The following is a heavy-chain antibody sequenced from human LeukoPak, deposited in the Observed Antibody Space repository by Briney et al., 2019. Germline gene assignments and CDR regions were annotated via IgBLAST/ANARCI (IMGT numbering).Heavy chain of an antibody. CDR3: ASNYYDSSGYLD. V-gene: IGHV4-59*01. CDR1: GGSISSYY. D-gene: IGHD3-22*01. Sequence: SETLSLTCTVSGGSISSYYWSWIRQPPGEGLEWIGYIYYSGSTNYNLSLKSRVTISVDTSKNQFSLKLSSVTAADTAVYYCASNYYDSSGYLDWGQGTLVTVSS. CDR2: IYYSGST. J-gene: IGHJ4*02.